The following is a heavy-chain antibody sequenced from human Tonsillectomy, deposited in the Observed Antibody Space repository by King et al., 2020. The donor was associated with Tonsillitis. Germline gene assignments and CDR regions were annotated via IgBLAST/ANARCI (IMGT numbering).Heavy chain of an antibody. CDR1: GASISNSSYY. V-gene: IGHV4-39*06. Sequence: QLQESGPGLVKPSETLSLTCTVSGASISNSSYYWAWIRQPPGKGLEWIGSMSYSGSSYYNPSLKSRVIISADTSKNQFPLKLNSVTAADTAIYYCATRIITRGAYFDYWGQGTLVTASS. CDR3: ATRIITRGAYFDY. J-gene: IGHJ4*02. CDR2: MSYSGSS. D-gene: IGHD1-14*01.